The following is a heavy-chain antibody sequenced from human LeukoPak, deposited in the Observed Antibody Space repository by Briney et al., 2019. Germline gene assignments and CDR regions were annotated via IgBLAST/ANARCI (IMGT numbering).Heavy chain of an antibody. CDR3: ARLWDVVVPAATGWFDP. Sequence: PSETLSLTCTVCGGSISSSSYYWGWSRQPPGKGLEWIGSIYYSGNTYYNPSLKSRVTISVDTSKNQFSLKLSSVTAADTAVYYCARLWDVVVPAATGWFDPWGQGTLVTVSS. CDR1: GGSISSSSYY. J-gene: IGHJ5*02. CDR2: IYYSGNT. V-gene: IGHV4-39*01. D-gene: IGHD2-2*01.